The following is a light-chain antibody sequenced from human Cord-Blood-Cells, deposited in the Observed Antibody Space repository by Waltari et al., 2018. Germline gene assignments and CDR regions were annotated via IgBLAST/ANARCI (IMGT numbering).Light chain of an antibody. J-gene: IGLJ1*01. V-gene: IGLV2-14*01. CDR1: NSDVGGYNY. CDR3: SSYTSSSTLV. CDR2: EVS. Sequence: QSALTQPASVSGSPGQSLTLSCTGTNSDVGGYNYVSWYQQHPGTAPKLMIYEVSNRPSGVSNRFSGSKSGNTASLTISGLQAEDEADYYCSSYTSSSTLVFGTGTKVTVL.